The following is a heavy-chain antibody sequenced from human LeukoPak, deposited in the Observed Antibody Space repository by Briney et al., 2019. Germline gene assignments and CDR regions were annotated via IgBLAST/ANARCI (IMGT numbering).Heavy chain of an antibody. J-gene: IGHJ5*02. V-gene: IGHV4-59*12. CDR3: ARKAPSMAANWFDP. Sequence: SETLSLTCTVSGGSISTYYWNWIRQPPGRGLEWIGYIHYSGSTKYNPSLKSRVIISVDTSKNQFSLKLSSVTAADTAVYYCARKAPSMAANWFDPWGQGTLFTLSS. D-gene: IGHD2/OR15-2a*01. CDR2: IHYSGST. CDR1: GGSISTYY.